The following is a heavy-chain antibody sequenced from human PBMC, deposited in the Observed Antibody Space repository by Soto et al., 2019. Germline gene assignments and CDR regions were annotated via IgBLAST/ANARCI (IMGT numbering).Heavy chain of an antibody. Sequence: SETLSLTCAGYGGSFSGYYWSWIRQTPGKGLEWLGEINHRGSTNYNPSLKSRVTISVDTSRTQFSLKLSSVTAADTAVYFCARGKPSGYRFGPRNFFYYGLDVWGPGTTVTVSS. CDR1: GGSFSGYY. CDR3: ARGKPSGYRFGPRNFFYYGLDV. V-gene: IGHV4-34*01. D-gene: IGHD5-18*01. J-gene: IGHJ6*02. CDR2: INHRGST.